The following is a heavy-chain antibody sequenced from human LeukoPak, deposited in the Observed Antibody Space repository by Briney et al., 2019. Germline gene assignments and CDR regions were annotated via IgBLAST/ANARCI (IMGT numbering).Heavy chain of an antibody. CDR2: ISGSGGTT. CDR1: GFTFSSYA. J-gene: IGHJ4*02. D-gene: IGHD6-13*01. V-gene: IGHV3-23*01. Sequence: GGSLRLSCAASGFTFSSYAMSWVRQAPGKGLELVSGISGSGGTTYYADSVKGRFTISRDNAKNSLYLQMNSLRAEDTAVYYCASGGTAAAGIFSGDYWGQGTLVTVSS. CDR3: ASGGTAAAGIFSGDY.